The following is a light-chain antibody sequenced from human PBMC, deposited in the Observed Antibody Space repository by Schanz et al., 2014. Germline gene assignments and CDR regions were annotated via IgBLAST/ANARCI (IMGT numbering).Light chain of an antibody. CDR1: TSNIGAGYD. J-gene: IGLJ2*01. Sequence: QSVLTQPPSVSGAPGQRVTISCTGSTSNIGAGYDVHWYQHFPGAAPKLLIFGDSNRPSGVPARFFGSKSGTSASLAITGLRAEDEADYYCCSYAGTYSLVFGGGTKLTVL. CDR3: CSYAGTYSLV. V-gene: IGLV1-40*01. CDR2: GDS.